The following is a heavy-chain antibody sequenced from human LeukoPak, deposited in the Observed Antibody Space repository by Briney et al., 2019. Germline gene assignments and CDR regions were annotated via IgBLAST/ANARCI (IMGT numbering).Heavy chain of an antibody. D-gene: IGHD1-26*01. CDR1: GYTFTSYY. CDR2: INPSGGST. V-gene: IGHV1-46*01. Sequence: ASVKVSCKASGYTFTSYYMHWVRQAPGQGLEWMGIINPSGGSTSYAQKFQGRVTMTRDMSTSTVYMELSSLRSEDTAVYYCARVVPVGATPDYWGQGTLVTVSS. J-gene: IGHJ4*02. CDR3: ARVVPVGATPDY.